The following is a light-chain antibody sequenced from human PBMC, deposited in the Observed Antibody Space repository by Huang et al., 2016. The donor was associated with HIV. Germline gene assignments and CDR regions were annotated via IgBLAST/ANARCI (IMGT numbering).Light chain of an antibody. CDR1: QDMGKY. Sequence: DIQMTQSPSSLSASVGDRVTITFQASQDMGKYLNGYQHKPGQGPKLLIFDASKLETGVPSRFSGSGSGTDFTFTITTLQPEDIATYYCQHYDSLPPWTFGQGTRVQI. CDR3: QHYDSLPPWT. CDR2: DAS. V-gene: IGKV1-33*01. J-gene: IGKJ1*01.